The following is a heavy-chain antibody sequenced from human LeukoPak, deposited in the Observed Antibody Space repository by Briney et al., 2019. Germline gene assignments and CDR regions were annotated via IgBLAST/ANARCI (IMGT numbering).Heavy chain of an antibody. Sequence: ASVKVSCKASGYTFTGYYMHWVRQAPGQGLEWMGWINPNSGGTNYAQKFQGRVTMTRDTSISTAYMELSRLRSDDTAVYYCARAHRIVVVTATTTGVAFDIWGQGTMVTVSS. D-gene: IGHD2-21*02. V-gene: IGHV1-2*02. CDR2: INPNSGGT. CDR1: GYTFTGYY. CDR3: ARAHRIVVVTATTTGVAFDI. J-gene: IGHJ3*02.